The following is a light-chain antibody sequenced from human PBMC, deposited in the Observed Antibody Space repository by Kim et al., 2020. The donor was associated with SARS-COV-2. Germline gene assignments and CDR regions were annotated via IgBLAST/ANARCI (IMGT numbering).Light chain of an antibody. CDR2: DAS. CDR3: QHYNNWPPIT. CDR1: QSVSSN. V-gene: IGKV3-15*01. Sequence: PGERATLSCRASQSVSSNLAWYLQKPGQAPSLLTYDASTRATGIPARFSGSGSGTQFTLTISSLQSEDFAVYYCQHYNNWPPITFGQGTRLE. J-gene: IGKJ5*01.